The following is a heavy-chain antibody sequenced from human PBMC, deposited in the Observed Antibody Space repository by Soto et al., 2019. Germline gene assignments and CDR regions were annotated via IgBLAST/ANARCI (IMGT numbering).Heavy chain of an antibody. CDR1: GFTFSSYW. CDR3: VRGASSGYYRIDY. J-gene: IGHJ4*02. D-gene: IGHD3-22*01. V-gene: IGHV3-74*01. Sequence: GGSLRLSCAASGFTFSSYWMHWVRQVPGKGLVWVSRISPDGKNTNYADSVKGRFTISRDNAKNTVFLQMNSLRVEDMAVYYCVRGASSGYYRIDYWGQGALVTVSA. CDR2: ISPDGKNT.